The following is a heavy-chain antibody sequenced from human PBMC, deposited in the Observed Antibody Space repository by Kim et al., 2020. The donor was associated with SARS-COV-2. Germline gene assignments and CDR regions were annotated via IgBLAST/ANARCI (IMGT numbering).Heavy chain of an antibody. Sequence: GGSLRLSCAASGFTFDDYAMHWVRQAPGKGLEWVSLISWDGGSTYYADSVKGRFTISRDNSKNSLYLQMNSLRAEDTALYYCAKDYNYYGSGEALDGMDVWGQGTTVTVSS. CDR3: AKDYNYYGSGEALDGMDV. J-gene: IGHJ6*02. D-gene: IGHD3-10*01. CDR1: GFTFDDYA. CDR2: ISWDGGST. V-gene: IGHV3-43D*03.